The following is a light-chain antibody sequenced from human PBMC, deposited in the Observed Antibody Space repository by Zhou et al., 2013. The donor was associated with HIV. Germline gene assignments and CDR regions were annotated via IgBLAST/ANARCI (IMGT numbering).Light chain of an antibody. J-gene: IGKJ5*01. CDR2: AAS. Sequence: DIQMTQSPSSLSASVGDRVTITCRASQSISIYLNWYQQKPGKAPKLLIYAASSLQSGVPSRFSGTGSGTEFALTIGSLQPEDFATYYCHQSDSVPFTFGQGTRLDIK. CDR1: QSISIY. CDR3: HQSDSVPFT. V-gene: IGKV1-39*01.